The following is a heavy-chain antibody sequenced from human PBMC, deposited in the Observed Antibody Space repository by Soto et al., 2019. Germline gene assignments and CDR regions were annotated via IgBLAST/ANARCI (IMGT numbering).Heavy chain of an antibody. V-gene: IGHV4-39*07. D-gene: IGHD6-19*01. CDR2: IYYSGST. Sequence: PSETLSLTCTVSGGSISSSSYYWGWIRQPPGKGLEWIGSIYYSGSTYYNPSLKSRVTISVDTSKNQFSLKLSSVTAADTAVYYCARGTIAVALHWGQGTLVTVSS. J-gene: IGHJ4*02. CDR1: GGSISSSSYY. CDR3: ARGTIAVALH.